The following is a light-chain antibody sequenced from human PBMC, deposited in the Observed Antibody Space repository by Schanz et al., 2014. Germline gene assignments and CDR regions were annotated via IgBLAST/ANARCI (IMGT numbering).Light chain of an antibody. J-gene: IGKJ1*01. CDR1: QGISNH. CDR2: TAS. CDR3: QQTYSTVWT. Sequence: IQLTQSPSSLSASVGDRVTITCRASQGISNHLAWFQQKPGKAPKLLIFTASSLQSGVPSTFSGSGSGTDFTLTISSLQPEDFATYYCQQTYSTVWTFGQGTKVEIK. V-gene: IGKV1-39*01.